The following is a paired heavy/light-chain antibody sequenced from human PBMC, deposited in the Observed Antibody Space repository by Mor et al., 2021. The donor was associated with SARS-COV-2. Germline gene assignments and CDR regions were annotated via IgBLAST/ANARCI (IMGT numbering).Heavy chain of an antibody. D-gene: IGHD3-9*01. Sequence: QVQVQQWGAGLLKPSETLSLTCGVYGGSFSGYFWTWIRQPPGKGLEWIGEVDHTGTTNYNPSLKSRLTISVDTAKNYFSLKVKSVTAADTAVYYCASSHYDFLTGYDDCWGQGILVTVSS. J-gene: IGHJ4*02. CDR1: GGSFSGYF. CDR3: ASSHYDFLTGYDDC. CDR2: VDHTGTT. V-gene: IGHV4-34*01.
Light chain of an antibody. CDR1: QSISSW. Sequence: DIQMTQSPSTLSASVGDRVTITCRASQSISSWLAWYQQKPGKAPKLLIYKASSLESGVPSRFSGSGSGTEFTLTISSLQPDDFATYYCQQYNSYSSITFGQGTRLEIK. J-gene: IGKJ5*01. CDR2: KAS. V-gene: IGKV1-5*03. CDR3: QQYNSYSSIT.